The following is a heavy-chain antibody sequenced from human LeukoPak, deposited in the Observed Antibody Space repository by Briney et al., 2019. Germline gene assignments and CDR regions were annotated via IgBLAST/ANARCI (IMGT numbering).Heavy chain of an antibody. CDR1: GFTFSSYG. Sequence: GGSLRLSCAASGFTFSSYGMHWVRQAPGKGLGWVAVISYDGSNKYYADSVKGRFTISRDNSKNTLYLQMNSLRAEDTAVYYCAKDFSPDCSSTSCYGGRGYYYYYGMDVWGQGTTVTVSS. D-gene: IGHD2-2*01. CDR3: AKDFSPDCSSTSCYGGRGYYYYYGMDV. CDR2: ISYDGSNK. V-gene: IGHV3-30*18. J-gene: IGHJ6*02.